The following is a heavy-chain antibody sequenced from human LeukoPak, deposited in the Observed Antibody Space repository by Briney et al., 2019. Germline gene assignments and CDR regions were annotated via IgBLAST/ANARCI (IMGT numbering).Heavy chain of an antibody. V-gene: IGHV5-51*01. Sequence: GESLKISCKGSGYSFTSYWIGWVRQMPGKGQEWMGIIYPGDSDTRYSPSFQGQVTISADKSISTAYLQWSSLKASDTAMYYCARLYYGSGSPEAFDIWGQGTMVTVSS. CDR1: GYSFTSYW. CDR3: ARLYYGSGSPEAFDI. D-gene: IGHD3-10*01. J-gene: IGHJ3*02. CDR2: IYPGDSDT.